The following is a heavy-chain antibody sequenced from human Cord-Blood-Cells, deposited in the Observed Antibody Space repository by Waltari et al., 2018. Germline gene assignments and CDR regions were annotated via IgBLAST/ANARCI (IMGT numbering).Heavy chain of an antibody. CDR2: ISAYNGNT. Sequence: QVQLVQSGAEVKKPGASVKVSCKASGYTFTSYGISWVRQAPGQGLEWMGWISAYNGNTNYAQKRHGRVTMTTDTSTSTAYMELRSLRSDDTAVYYCARDTLVGYCSGGSCYSNFDYWGQGTLVTVSS. CDR1: GYTFTSYG. J-gene: IGHJ4*02. D-gene: IGHD2-15*01. V-gene: IGHV1-18*01. CDR3: ARDTLVGYCSGGSCYSNFDY.